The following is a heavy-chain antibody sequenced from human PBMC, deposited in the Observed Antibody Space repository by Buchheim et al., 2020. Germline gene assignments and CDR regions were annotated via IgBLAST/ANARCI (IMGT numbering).Heavy chain of an antibody. D-gene: IGHD3-22*01. CDR3: ARGPYYYDSSGYYWVDY. CDR1: GFTFSSYA. J-gene: IGHJ4*02. V-gene: IGHV3-30-3*01. CDR2: ISYDGCYK. Sequence: QVQLVESGGGVVQPGRSLRLSCAASGFTFSSYAMHWVRQAPGKGLEWVAVISYDGCYKYYADSVKGRFTISIVNSKNTLYLKMNSLRAEDTAVYYCARGPYYYDSSGYYWVDYWGQGTL.